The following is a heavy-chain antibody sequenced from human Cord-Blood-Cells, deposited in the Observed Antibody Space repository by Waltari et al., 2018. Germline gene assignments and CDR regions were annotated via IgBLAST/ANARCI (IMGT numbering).Heavy chain of an antibody. J-gene: IGHJ3*02. CDR2: IYPKRGNT. D-gene: IGHD2-15*01. CDR1: GYTFTSYD. V-gene: IGHV1-8*03. CDR3: ARAPAGDAFDI. Sequence: QVQLVQSGAEVKKPGASVKVSCKASGYTFTSYDINWVRQATGQGLEWMGWIYPKRGNTGYEQKFEGRVTITRNTSRSTAYMELSSLRSEDTAVYDCARAPAGDAFDIWGQGTMVTVSS.